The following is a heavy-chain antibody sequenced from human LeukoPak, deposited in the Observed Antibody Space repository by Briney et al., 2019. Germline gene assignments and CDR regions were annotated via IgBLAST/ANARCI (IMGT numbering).Heavy chain of an antibody. V-gene: IGHV3-30*04. CDR3: AREGITMVREIDP. CDR1: GFTFSSYA. J-gene: IGHJ5*02. Sequence: GRSLRLSCAASGFTFSSYAMHWVRQAPGKGLEWVAVISYDGSNKYYADSVKGRFTISRDNSKNTLYLQMNSLRAEDTAVYYCAREGITMVREIDPWGQGTLSPSPQ. D-gene: IGHD3-10*01. CDR2: ISYDGSNK.